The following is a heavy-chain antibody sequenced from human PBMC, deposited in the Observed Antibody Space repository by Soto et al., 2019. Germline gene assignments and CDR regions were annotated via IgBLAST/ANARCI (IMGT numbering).Heavy chain of an antibody. D-gene: IGHD3-3*01. CDR2: LNPNSGGT. J-gene: IGHJ3*02. CDR3: ARDLWSGDAFDI. V-gene: IGHV1-2*02. CDR1: GYTFTGYY. Sequence: GASVKVSCKASGYTFTGYYMHWVRQAPGQGLEWMGWLNPNSGGTNYAQKFQGRVTMTRDTSISTAYMELSRLRSDDTAVYYCARDLWSGDAFDIWGQGTMVTVSS.